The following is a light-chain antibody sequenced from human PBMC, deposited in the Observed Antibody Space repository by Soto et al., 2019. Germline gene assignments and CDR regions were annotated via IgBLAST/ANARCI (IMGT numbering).Light chain of an antibody. Sequence: EIVLTQSPGTLSLSPGERATLSCRASQSVSSSYLAWYQQKPGQAPRLLIYGASSRATGIPDRFSGSVSGTDFTLTISRLEPEDFAVYSCQQYGSSPTTVGQGTRLEIK. CDR3: QQYGSSPTT. CDR1: QSVSSSY. CDR2: GAS. J-gene: IGKJ5*01. V-gene: IGKV3-20*01.